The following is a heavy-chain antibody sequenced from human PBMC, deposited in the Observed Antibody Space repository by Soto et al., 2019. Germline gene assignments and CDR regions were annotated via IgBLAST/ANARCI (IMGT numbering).Heavy chain of an antibody. V-gene: IGHV4-59*01. Sequence: SETLSLTCTVSGGSISSYYWSWIRQPPGKGLEWIGYIYYSGSTNYNPSLKSRVTISVDTSKNQFSLKLSSVTAADTAVYYCARFSSSVTSDYWGQGPLVTVSS. CDR1: GGSISSYY. J-gene: IGHJ4*02. CDR2: IYYSGST. D-gene: IGHD6-13*01. CDR3: ARFSSSVTSDY.